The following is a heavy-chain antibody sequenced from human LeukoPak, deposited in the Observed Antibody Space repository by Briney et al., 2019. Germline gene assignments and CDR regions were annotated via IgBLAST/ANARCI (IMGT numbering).Heavy chain of an antibody. D-gene: IGHD5-24*01. CDR1: GGSISSYY. J-gene: IGHJ5*02. CDR2: IYYSESP. CDR3: ARDPRAPKRWLQSGGWFDP. V-gene: IGHV4-59*01. Sequence: SETLSLTCTVSGGSISSYYWSWIRQPPGKGLEWIGYIYYSESPNYNPSLKSRVTISLDTSKNQFSLDLSSVTAEDTAVYYCARDPRAPKRWLQSGGWFDPWGQGTLVTVSS.